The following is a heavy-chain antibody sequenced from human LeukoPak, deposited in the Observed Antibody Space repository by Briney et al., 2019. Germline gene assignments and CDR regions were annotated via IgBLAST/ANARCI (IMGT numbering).Heavy chain of an antibody. Sequence: GGSLRLSCAASGFDFYTYWMSWVRQAPGRGLQWVANINQDGSQKYYADSVKGRFTISRDNAKNSLYLQMNSLRAEDTAVYYCARFLEWLPYMDVWGKGTTVTVSS. J-gene: IGHJ6*03. V-gene: IGHV3-7*01. D-gene: IGHD3-3*01. CDR2: INQDGSQK. CDR3: ARFLEWLPYMDV. CDR1: GFDFYTYW.